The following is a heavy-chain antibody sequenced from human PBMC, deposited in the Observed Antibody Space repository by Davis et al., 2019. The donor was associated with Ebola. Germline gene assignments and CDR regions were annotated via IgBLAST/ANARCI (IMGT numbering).Heavy chain of an antibody. Sequence: ASVKVSCKASGYTFTSYDINWVRQATGQGLEWMGWMNPNSGNTGYAQKLQGRVTMTTDTSTSTAYMELRSLRSDDTAVYYCAREARWQPSYGMDVWGQGTTVTVSS. CDR1: GYTFTSYD. CDR3: AREARWQPSYGMDV. J-gene: IGHJ6*02. V-gene: IGHV1-8*01. D-gene: IGHD4-23*01. CDR2: MNPNSGNT.